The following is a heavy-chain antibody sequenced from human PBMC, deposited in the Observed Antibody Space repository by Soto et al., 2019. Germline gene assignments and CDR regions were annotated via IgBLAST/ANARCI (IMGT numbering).Heavy chain of an antibody. Sequence: ASVKVSCKASGYTFTSYGISWVRQAPGQGLEWMGWISAYNGNTNYAQKLQGRVTMTTDTSTSTAYLELRSLRSDDTAVYYCARVAVAGREGVNWFDPWGQGTLVTVSS. J-gene: IGHJ5*02. CDR2: ISAYNGNT. D-gene: IGHD6-19*01. V-gene: IGHV1-18*01. CDR3: ARVAVAGREGVNWFDP. CDR1: GYTFTSYG.